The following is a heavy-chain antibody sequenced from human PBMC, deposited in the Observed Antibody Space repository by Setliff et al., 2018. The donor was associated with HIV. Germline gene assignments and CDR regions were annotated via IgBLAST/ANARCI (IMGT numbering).Heavy chain of an antibody. CDR2: IYYSGTT. CDR3: ARVLSGFLVDY. V-gene: IGHV4-30-4*08. D-gene: IGHD6-25*01. J-gene: IGHJ4*02. CDR1: GDSISSGDYY. Sequence: NPSETLSLTCTVSGDSISSGDYYWSWVRQPPGKGLEWIGNIYYSGTTHYSPSLKSRVTISVNKSKNQFSLKLRSVTAADTAVYYCARVLSGFLVDYWGQGTLVTVSS.